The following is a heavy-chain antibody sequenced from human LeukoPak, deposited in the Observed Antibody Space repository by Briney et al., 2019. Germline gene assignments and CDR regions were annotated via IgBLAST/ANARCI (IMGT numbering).Heavy chain of an antibody. J-gene: IGHJ6*02. D-gene: IGHD6-13*01. CDR2: ISGSGGST. CDR1: GFTFSSYS. Sequence: GGSLRLSCAASGFTFSSYSMNWVRQAPGKGLEWVSAISGSGGSTYYADSVKGRFTISRDNSKNTLYLQMNSLRAEDTAVYYCAKLVAAAGPYYYGMDVWGQGTTVTVSS. V-gene: IGHV3-23*01. CDR3: AKLVAAAGPYYYGMDV.